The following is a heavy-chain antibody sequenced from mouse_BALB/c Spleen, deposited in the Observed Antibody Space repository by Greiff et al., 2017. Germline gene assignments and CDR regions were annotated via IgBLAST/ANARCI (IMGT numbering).Heavy chain of an antibody. D-gene: IGHD3-3*01. J-gene: IGHJ2*01. CDR3: ARGGTKGYFDY. V-gene: IGHV7-3*02. CDR2: IRNKANGYTT. CDR1: GFTFTDYY. Sequence: EVKLMESGGGLVQPGGSLRLSCATSGFTFTDYYMSWVRQPPGKALEWLGFIRNKANGYTTEYSASVKGRFTISRDNSQSILYLQMNTLRAEDSATYYCARGGTKGYFDYWGQGTTLTVSS.